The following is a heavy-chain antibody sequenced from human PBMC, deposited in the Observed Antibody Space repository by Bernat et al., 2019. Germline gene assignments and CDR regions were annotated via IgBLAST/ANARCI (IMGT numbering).Heavy chain of an antibody. CDR1: GYSFTRYA. D-gene: IGHD5-12*01. CDR2: INAGNGDT. V-gene: IGHV1-3*01. CDR3: ARGLLRFGQFPNWFDP. Sequence: QIQLVQSGAEVKKPGASVKVSCKASGYSFTRYAMHWVRQAPGQRLEWMGWINAGNGDTKYSQKFQGRVTITRDTSASAAYMGLSSLRSEDTAVYYCARGLLRFGQFPNWFDPWGQGTLVTVSS. J-gene: IGHJ5*02.